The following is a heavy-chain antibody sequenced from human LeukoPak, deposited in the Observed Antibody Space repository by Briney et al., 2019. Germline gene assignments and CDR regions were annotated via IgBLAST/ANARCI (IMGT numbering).Heavy chain of an antibody. Sequence: PGGSLRLSCAASGFTFSTYWMHWVRQAPGKGLVWVSHINTDGSSTSYADSVKGRFTISRDNAKNTLYLQMNSLRAEDTAVYYCARAVMVAAITPFDYWGRGTLVTVSS. D-gene: IGHD5-12*01. J-gene: IGHJ4*02. V-gene: IGHV3-74*01. CDR2: INTDGSST. CDR1: GFTFSTYW. CDR3: ARAVMVAAITPFDY.